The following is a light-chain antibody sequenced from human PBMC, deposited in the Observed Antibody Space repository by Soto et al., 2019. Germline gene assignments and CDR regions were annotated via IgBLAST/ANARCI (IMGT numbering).Light chain of an antibody. CDR2: EVT. Sequence: QSALTQPPSASGSPGQSVTISCTGSSSDVGIYNYVSWYQQHPGKAPKLMVYEVTKRPSGVPDRFSGSKSGSTASLTVSGLQAEDEADYYCSSYAGSNKLVFGGGTQLTVL. V-gene: IGLV2-8*01. J-gene: IGLJ7*01. CDR1: SSDVGIYNY. CDR3: SSYAGSNKLV.